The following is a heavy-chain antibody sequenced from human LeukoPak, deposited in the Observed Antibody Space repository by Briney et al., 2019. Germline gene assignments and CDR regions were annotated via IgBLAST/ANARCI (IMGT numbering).Heavy chain of an antibody. CDR3: ARVTGGRYCSTTSCYMRGWFDP. CDR1: GYTFTSYG. Sequence: GASVKVSCKASGYTFTSYGISWVRQAPGQGLEWMGWISAYNGNTNYAQKLQGRVTITADESTRTAYMELSSLRSEDTAVYYCARVTGGRYCSTTSCYMRGWFDPWGQGTLVTVSS. J-gene: IGHJ5*02. V-gene: IGHV1-18*01. CDR2: ISAYNGNT. D-gene: IGHD2-2*02.